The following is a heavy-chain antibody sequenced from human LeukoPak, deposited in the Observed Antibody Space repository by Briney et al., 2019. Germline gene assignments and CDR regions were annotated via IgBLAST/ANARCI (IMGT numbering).Heavy chain of an antibody. J-gene: IGHJ6*02. CDR2: INHSGST. CDR1: GGSFSGYY. CDR3: ARGGGSGSYYKRRPHYYYGMDV. V-gene: IGHV4-34*01. Sequence: SETLSLTCAVYGGSFSGYYWSWIRQPPGKGLEWIGEINHSGSTNYNPSLKSRVTISVETSKNQFSLKLSSVPAADTAVYYCARGGGSGSYYKRRPHYYYGMDVWGQGTTVTVSS. D-gene: IGHD3-10*01.